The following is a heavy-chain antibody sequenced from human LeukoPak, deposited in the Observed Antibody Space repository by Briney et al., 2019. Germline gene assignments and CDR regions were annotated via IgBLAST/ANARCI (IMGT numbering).Heavy chain of an antibody. J-gene: IGHJ4*02. D-gene: IGHD1-26*01. CDR2: IYYSGSN. CDR3: ARVEVGSYYGLDY. CDR1: GGSISSYY. V-gene: IGHV4-59*01. Sequence: PSETLSLTCTVSGGSISSYYWSWIRQPPGKGLEWIGYIYYSGSNNYNPSLKSRVTISVDTSKNQFSLKLSYVTAADTAVYYCARVEVGSYYGLDYWGQGTLVTVSS.